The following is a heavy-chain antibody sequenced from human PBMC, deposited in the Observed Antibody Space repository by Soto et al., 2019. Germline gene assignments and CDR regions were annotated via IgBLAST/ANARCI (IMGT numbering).Heavy chain of an antibody. CDR3: ARKGYIAVAGTGHKRLYYYYYGMDV. D-gene: IGHD6-19*01. CDR2: IYPGDSDT. CDR1: GYSFTSYW. Sequence: PGESLKISCKGSGYSFTSYWVGWVRQMPGKGLEWMGIIYPGDSDTRYSPSFQGQVTISADKSISTAYLQWSSLKASDTAMYYCARKGYIAVAGTGHKRLYYYYYGMDVWGQGTTVTVSS. V-gene: IGHV5-51*01. J-gene: IGHJ6*02.